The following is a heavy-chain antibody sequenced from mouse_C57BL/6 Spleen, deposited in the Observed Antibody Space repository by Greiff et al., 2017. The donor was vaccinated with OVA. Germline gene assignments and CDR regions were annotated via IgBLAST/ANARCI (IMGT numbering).Heavy chain of an antibody. CDR3: ARGVNWDRFAY. CDR2: IYPGSGST. Sequence: VKLQEPGAELVKPGASVKMSCKASGYTFTSYWITWVKQRPGQGLEWIGDIYPGSGSTNYNEKFKSKATLTVDTSSSTAYMQLSSLTSEDSAVYYCARGVNWDRFAYWGQGTLVTVSA. D-gene: IGHD4-1*01. J-gene: IGHJ3*01. V-gene: IGHV1-55*01. CDR1: GYTFTSYW.